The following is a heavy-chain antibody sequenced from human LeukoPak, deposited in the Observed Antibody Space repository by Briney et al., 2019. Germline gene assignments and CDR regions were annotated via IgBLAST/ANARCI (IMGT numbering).Heavy chain of an antibody. CDR1: GFTFSSYG. CDR3: AVSKVGDSGDAFDI. D-gene: IGHD3-10*01. J-gene: IGHJ3*02. V-gene: IGHV3-33*01. Sequence: GGSLRLSCAASGFTFSSYGMHWLRQAPGKGLEWVAVIWYDGSNKYYADSVKGRFTISRDNSKNTLYLQMNSLRAEDTAVYYCAVSKVGDSGDAFDIWGQGTMVTVSS. CDR2: IWYDGSNK.